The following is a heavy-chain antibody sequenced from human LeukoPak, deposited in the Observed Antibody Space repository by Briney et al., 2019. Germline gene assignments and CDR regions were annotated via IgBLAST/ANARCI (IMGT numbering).Heavy chain of an antibody. V-gene: IGHV3-7*01. D-gene: IGHD6-13*01. CDR3: ARVHHSSSWGTDDC. J-gene: IGHJ4*02. CDR2: IKEDGSEK. Sequence: GGSLRLSCAAYGFTFSTYWMTWVRQAPGKGLEWVANIKEDGSEKYYVDSVRGRFTISRDNAMNSLYLHMNSLRAEDTAVYYCARVHHSSSWGTDDCWGQGTLVTVSS. CDR1: GFTFSTYW.